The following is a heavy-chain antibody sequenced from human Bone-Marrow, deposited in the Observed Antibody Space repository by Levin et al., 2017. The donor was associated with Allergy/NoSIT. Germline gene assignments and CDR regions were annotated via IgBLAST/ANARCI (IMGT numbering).Heavy chain of an antibody. V-gene: IGHV1-2*02. CDR3: ARDAPYYDFLYNWLDP. D-gene: IGHD3-3*01. J-gene: IGHJ5*02. CDR2: INPRSGDT. CDR1: GYTFNDYH. Sequence: GESLKISCQASGYTFNDYHIHWVRQAPGQGLEWMGCINPRSGDTKDAQKFQGRVTMTRDTSISTAYMELSSLTSDDTAIYYCARDAPYYDFLYNWLDPWGQGSLVTVSS.